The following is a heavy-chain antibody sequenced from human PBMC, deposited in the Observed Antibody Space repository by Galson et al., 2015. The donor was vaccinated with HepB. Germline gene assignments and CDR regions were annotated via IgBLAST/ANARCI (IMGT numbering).Heavy chain of an antibody. V-gene: IGHV3-33*01. CDR2: IWYDGSNK. Sequence: SLRLSCAASGFTFSSYGMHWVRQAPGKGLEWVAVIWYDGSNKYYADSVKGRFTISRDNSKNTLYLQMNSLRAEDTAVYYCARDDLWFGEFFLDYWGQGTLVTVSS. CDR1: GFTFSSYG. D-gene: IGHD3-10*01. CDR3: ARDDLWFGEFFLDY. J-gene: IGHJ4*02.